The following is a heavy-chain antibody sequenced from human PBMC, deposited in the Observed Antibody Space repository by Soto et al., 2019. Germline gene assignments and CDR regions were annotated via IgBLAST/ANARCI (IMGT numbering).Heavy chain of an antibody. CDR3: VRGASLNFDY. Sequence: EVQLVESGGGVLRPGGSLRPSCAASGFTFDDYGMSWARQAPGKGLEWVSGVNWNGGSTGYADSVKGRFTISRDNAKNSLYLQMNSLRAEDTAFYYCVRGASLNFDYWGQGTLVTVSS. V-gene: IGHV3-20*04. J-gene: IGHJ4*02. CDR1: GFTFDDYG. CDR2: VNWNGGST. D-gene: IGHD1-26*01.